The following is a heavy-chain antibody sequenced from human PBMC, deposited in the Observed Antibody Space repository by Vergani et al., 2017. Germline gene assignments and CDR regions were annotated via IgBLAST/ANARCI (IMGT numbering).Heavy chain of an antibody. CDR2: IYTSGST. J-gene: IGHJ5*02. CDR1: GGSISSGSYY. CDR3: ARDCAVACIAAAVQGWFDR. D-gene: IGHD6-13*01. V-gene: IGHV4-61*02. Sequence: QVQLQESGPGLVKPSQTLSLTCTVSGGSISSGSYYWSWIRQPAGKGLEWIGRIYTSGSTNYNPSLKSRVTISVDTSKNQFSLKLSSVTAADTAVYYSARDCAVACIAAAVQGWFDRWGQGRLVTVS.